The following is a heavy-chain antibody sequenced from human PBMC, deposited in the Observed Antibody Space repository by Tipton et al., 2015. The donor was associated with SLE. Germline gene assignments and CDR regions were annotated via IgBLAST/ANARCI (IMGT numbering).Heavy chain of an antibody. J-gene: IGHJ4*02. CDR2: IYYSGST. CDR1: GGSISSHY. D-gene: IGHD4-23*01. V-gene: IGHV4-59*11. Sequence: TLSLTCTVSGGSISSHYWSWIRQPPGKGLEWIGYIYYSGSTKYNPSLKSRVTISVDTSMNQFSLKLSSVTAADTAVYYCARGYGGNWGQGTLLTVSS. CDR3: ARGYGGN.